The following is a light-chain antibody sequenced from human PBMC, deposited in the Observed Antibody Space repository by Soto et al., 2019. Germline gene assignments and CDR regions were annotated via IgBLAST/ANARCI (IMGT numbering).Light chain of an antibody. Sequence: QSVLTQPASVSGSPGQSITISCTGTSSDVGAYDYVSWYQQHPDKAPKLMIYEVSYRPSGVSNRFSGSKSVNTATLTISGLQAEDEADSYCSSYTTSSTRVFGTGTKVTVL. V-gene: IGLV2-14*03. CDR1: SSDVGAYDY. J-gene: IGLJ1*01. CDR3: SSYTTSSTRV. CDR2: EVS.